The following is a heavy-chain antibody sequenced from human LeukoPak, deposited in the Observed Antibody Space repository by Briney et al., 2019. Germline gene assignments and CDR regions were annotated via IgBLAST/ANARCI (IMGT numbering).Heavy chain of an antibody. D-gene: IGHD3-10*01. CDR1: GGSISSNSYY. CDR3: ARTRYYYNSRSYGAPYYFDY. J-gene: IGHJ4*02. V-gene: IGHV4-39*01. CDR2: NSGST. Sequence: SETLSLTCAVSGGSISSNSYYWGWIRQPPGKGLEWIGSNSGSTYYNPSLKSRVTISVDTSKNQFSLKLSSVTAADTAVYYYARTRYYYNSRSYGAPYYFDYWGQGTLVTVSS.